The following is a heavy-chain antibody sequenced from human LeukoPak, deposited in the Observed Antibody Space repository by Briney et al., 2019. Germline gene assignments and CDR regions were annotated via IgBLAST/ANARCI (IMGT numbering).Heavy chain of an antibody. CDR1: GFTFGDYA. CDR3: TRDLGLLWFGELLGFDY. V-gene: IGHV3-49*04. Sequence: GGSLSLSCTASGFTFGDYAMSWVRQAPGKGLEWVGFIRSKAYGGTTEYAASVKGRFTISRDDSKSIAYLQMNSLKTEDTAVYYCTRDLGLLWFGELLGFDYWGQGTLVTVSS. D-gene: IGHD3-10*01. J-gene: IGHJ4*02. CDR2: IRSKAYGGTT.